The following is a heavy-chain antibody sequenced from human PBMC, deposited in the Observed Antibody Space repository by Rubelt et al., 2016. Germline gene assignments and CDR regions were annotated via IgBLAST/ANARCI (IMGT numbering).Heavy chain of an antibody. CDR3: ARGPLYSYGIIDS. Sequence: WVRQAPGQGLECMGWIKPNSGDTNYAPKFQGRVTVTRDTSISTAYMELSRLKSDDMAVYYCARGPLYSYGIIDSWGQGTLVTVSS. D-gene: IGHD5-18*01. V-gene: IGHV1-2*02. CDR2: IKPNSGDT. J-gene: IGHJ4*02.